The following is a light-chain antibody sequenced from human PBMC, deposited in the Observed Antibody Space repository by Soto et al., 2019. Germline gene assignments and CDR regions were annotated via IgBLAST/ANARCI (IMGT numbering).Light chain of an antibody. Sequence: EIVMTQSPLTLPVTPGEPASISCRSSQSLLYNNTYNYLDWYVQKPGQSPQLLIYFGSNRAPGVPDRFSGSGSGTDFTLNINRVGAEDVGTYYCRQARQSLTFGQGTRLEI. V-gene: IGKV2-28*01. CDR3: RQARQSLT. J-gene: IGKJ5*01. CDR1: QSLLYNNTYNY. CDR2: FGS.